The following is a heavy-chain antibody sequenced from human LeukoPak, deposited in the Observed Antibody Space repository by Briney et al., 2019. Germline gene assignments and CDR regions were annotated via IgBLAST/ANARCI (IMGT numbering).Heavy chain of an antibody. Sequence: PSETLSLTCTVSGGSISSSSYYWGWIRQPPGKGLEWIGSIYYSGSTYYNPSLKSRVTISVDTSKNQFSLKLSSVTAADTAVYYCARVKYYDSSGYDYWGQGTLVTVSS. CDR3: ARVKYYDSSGYDY. CDR2: IYYSGST. J-gene: IGHJ4*02. D-gene: IGHD3-22*01. V-gene: IGHV4-39*07. CDR1: GGSISSSSYY.